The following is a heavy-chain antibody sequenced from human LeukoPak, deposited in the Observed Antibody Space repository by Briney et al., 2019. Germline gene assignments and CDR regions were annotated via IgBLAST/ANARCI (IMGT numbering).Heavy chain of an antibody. V-gene: IGHV3-15*01. J-gene: IGHJ4*02. CDR1: GFTFSNAW. CDR2: IKSKTDGGTT. CDR3: TTVQGGYSYGIVDY. Sequence: PGGSLRLSCAASGFTFSNAWMSWVRQAPGKGLEWVGRIKSKTDGGTTDYAAPVKGRFTISRDDLKNTLYLQMNSLKTEDTAVYYCTTVQGGYSYGIVDYWGQGTLVTVSS. D-gene: IGHD5-18*01.